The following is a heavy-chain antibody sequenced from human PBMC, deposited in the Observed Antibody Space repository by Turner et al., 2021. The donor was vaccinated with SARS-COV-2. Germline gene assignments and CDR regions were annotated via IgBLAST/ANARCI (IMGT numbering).Heavy chain of an antibody. CDR3: AREIPIQRGAFDI. J-gene: IGHJ3*02. CDR1: GGTFSSNA. Sequence: QVQLVQSGAEVKKPGSSVKVSCKASGGTFSSNAINWVRQAPGQGLEWMGGIIPILGITNYAQKFQGRVTITADKSTSTAYMELSSLRSEDTAVYYCAREIPIQRGAFDIWGQRTMVTVSS. CDR2: IIPILGIT. D-gene: IGHD2-2*02. V-gene: IGHV1-69*10.